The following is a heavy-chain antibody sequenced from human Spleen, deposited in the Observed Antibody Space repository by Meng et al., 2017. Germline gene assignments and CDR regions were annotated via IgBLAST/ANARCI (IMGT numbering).Heavy chain of an antibody. Sequence: EVQLVESGGGLVQSGGSLRLSCAASGFTFSSFWMHWVRQAPGKGLVWVSHINRDGSNTNYADSVKGRFTISRDNAKNTLYLQMNSLRAEDTAVYYCARDLTVTNWFDPWGQGTLVTVSS. CDR2: INRDGSNT. CDR3: ARDLTVTNWFDP. D-gene: IGHD4-11*01. CDR1: GFTFSSFW. V-gene: IGHV3-74*01. J-gene: IGHJ5*02.